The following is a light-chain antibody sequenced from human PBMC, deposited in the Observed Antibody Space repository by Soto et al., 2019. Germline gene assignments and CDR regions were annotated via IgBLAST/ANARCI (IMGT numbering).Light chain of an antibody. J-gene: IGLJ1*01. Sequence: QSVLTQPAYVSGSPGQSITISCTGTSSDVGGYNYVSWYQQHPGKAPKLMIYDVSNRPSGVSNRFSGSKSGNTASLTISGLQAEDEADYYCSSYTSSRDVFGTGTKVT. CDR3: SSYTSSRDV. CDR2: DVS. V-gene: IGLV2-14*01. CDR1: SSDVGGYNY.